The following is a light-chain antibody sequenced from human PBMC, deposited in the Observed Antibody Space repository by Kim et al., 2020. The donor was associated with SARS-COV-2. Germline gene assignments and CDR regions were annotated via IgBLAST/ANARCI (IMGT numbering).Light chain of an antibody. V-gene: IGKV3-11*01. CDR2: DAS. Sequence: ETVLTQSPATLSLSPGERATLSCRASQSVSSSLAWYQQKPGQAPRLLLSDASNRATGIPARFSGSGSGTDFTLTISSLEPEDFAVYYCQQRSNWPPTFGPGTKVDIK. CDR1: QSVSSS. CDR3: QQRSNWPPT. J-gene: IGKJ3*01.